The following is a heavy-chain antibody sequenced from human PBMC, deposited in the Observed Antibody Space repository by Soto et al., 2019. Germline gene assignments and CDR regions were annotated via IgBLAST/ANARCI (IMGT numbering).Heavy chain of an antibody. D-gene: IGHD2-2*01. V-gene: IGHV2-70*04. CDR3: ARMKSTHFDY. J-gene: IGHJ4*02. CDR2: IDWDDDK. Sequence: SGPTLVNPTQTLTLTCTFSGFSLITSGMRVSWIRQPPGKALEWLARIDWDDDKFYSTSLKTRLTISKDTSKNQVVLTMTNMDPVDTATYYCARMKSTHFDYWGQGTLVTVSS. CDR1: GFSLITSGMR.